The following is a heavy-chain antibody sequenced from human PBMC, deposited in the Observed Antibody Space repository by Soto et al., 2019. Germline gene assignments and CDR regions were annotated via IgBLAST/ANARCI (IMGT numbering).Heavy chain of an antibody. CDR1: GYSFTGYY. V-gene: IGHV1-2*02. Sequence: HEHLVQSGAEVKRPGASLKVSCKASGYSFTGYYIHWVRQAPGQGLEWMGWINPDSGATNYAQNFQGRVTLTSDTPVTTASMDLTSLTSDDTAVYYCARGDYGTGGYPFPYFGYWGQGTLVIVSS. D-gene: IGHD2-8*02. CDR3: ARGDYGTGGYPFPYFGY. CDR2: INPDSGAT. J-gene: IGHJ4*02.